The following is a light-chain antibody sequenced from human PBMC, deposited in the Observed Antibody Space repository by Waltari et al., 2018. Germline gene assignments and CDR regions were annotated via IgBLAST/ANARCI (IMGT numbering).Light chain of an antibody. V-gene: IGLV3-1*01. CDR2: QDN. CDR1: KLGDKY. J-gene: IGLJ3*02. Sequence: SYELTQLPSVSVSPGQTATITCSGDKLGDKYVCWYQKKPGQSPVVVIYQDNNRPSGIPERFSGSNSGNTATLTISGTQALDEADYYCQAWDSSTVVFGGGTKLTVL. CDR3: QAWDSSTVV.